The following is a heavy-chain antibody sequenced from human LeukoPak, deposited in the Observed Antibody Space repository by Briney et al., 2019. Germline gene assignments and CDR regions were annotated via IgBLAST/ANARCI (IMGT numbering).Heavy chain of an antibody. CDR3: AISLEGYSYGPFDY. CDR2: ISAYNGNT. J-gene: IGHJ4*02. Sequence: ASVKVSCKASGYTFTSYGISWVRQAPGQGLEWMGRISAYNGNTNYAQKLQGRVTMTTDTSTSTAYMELRSLRSDDTAVYYCAISLEGYSYGPFDYWGQGTLVTVSS. V-gene: IGHV1-18*01. D-gene: IGHD5-18*01. CDR1: GYTFTSYG.